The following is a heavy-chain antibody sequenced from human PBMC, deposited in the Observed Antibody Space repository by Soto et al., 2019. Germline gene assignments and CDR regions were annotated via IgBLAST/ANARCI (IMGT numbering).Heavy chain of an antibody. Sequence: GASVKVSCEACGYTFTSYAMHLVRQAPGQRLEWMGWINAGNGNTKYSQKFQGRVTITRDTSASTAYMELSSLRSEDTAVYYCARGGGTMVRGVIREYFQHWGQGTLVTVSS. CDR3: ARGGGTMVRGVIREYFQH. J-gene: IGHJ1*01. V-gene: IGHV1-3*01. CDR2: INAGNGNT. CDR1: GYTFTSYA. D-gene: IGHD3-10*01.